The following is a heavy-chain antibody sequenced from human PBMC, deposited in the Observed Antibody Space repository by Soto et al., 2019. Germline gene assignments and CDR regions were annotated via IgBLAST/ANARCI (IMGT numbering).Heavy chain of an antibody. V-gene: IGHV1-69*13. CDR2: IIPIFGTA. CDR1: GGTFSSYA. D-gene: IGHD3-3*01. Sequence: SVKVSCKASGGTFSSYAISWVRQAPGQGLEWMGGIIPIFGTANYAQKFQGRVTITADESTSTAYMELSSLRSEDTAVYYCADSPYGADFWSVHGRSAYYYYGMDVWGQGTTVTVSS. J-gene: IGHJ6*02. CDR3: ADSPYGADFWSVHGRSAYYYYGMDV.